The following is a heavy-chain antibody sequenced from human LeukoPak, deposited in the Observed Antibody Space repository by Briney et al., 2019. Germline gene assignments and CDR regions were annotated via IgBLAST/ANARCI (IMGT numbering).Heavy chain of an antibody. V-gene: IGHV3-23*01. Sequence: GGSLRLSCTVSGFTLSSYEMTWFRQAPGKGLEWVSSIGYGGADSHYADSVKGRFTISRDNSKNTLYLQMNSLRAEDTAVYYCASEIIFGSFDYWGQGTLVTVS. D-gene: IGHD3-3*01. J-gene: IGHJ4*02. CDR2: IGYGGADS. CDR1: GFTLSSYE. CDR3: ASEIIFGSFDY.